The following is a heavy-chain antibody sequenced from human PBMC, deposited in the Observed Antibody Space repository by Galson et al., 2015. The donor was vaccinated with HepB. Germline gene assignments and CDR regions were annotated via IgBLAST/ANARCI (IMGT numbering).Heavy chain of an antibody. D-gene: IGHD6-19*01. J-gene: IGHJ4*02. V-gene: IGHV3-21*01. CDR2: IRSSSSYI. CDR1: EFTFSSYA. Sequence: SLRLSCAASEFTFSSYAMHWARQAPGKGLGWVSSIRSSSSYIYYADSVKGRFTISRDNAQNSLYLQMNSLRAEDTAVYYCAREISGWYPAGGFWGQGTLVTVSS. CDR3: AREISGWYPAGGF.